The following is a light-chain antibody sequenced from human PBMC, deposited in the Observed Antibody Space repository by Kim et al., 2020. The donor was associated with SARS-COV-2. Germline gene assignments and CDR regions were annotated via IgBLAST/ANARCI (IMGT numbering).Light chain of an antibody. J-gene: IGKJ2*01. CDR1: QGIASN. V-gene: IGKV3-15*01. CDR3: QQYSHWPYS. Sequence: IGMAQSPSTLSVSPGERATLSCRASQGIASNFAWYQHTPGQAPRLLIYGATTRETGVPARFTGSGSGTEFSLTITSLQSEDFVIYFCQQYSHWPYSFGQGTKLEI. CDR2: GAT.